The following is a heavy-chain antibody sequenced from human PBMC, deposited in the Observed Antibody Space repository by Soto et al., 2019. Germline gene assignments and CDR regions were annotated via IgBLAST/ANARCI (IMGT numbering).Heavy chain of an antibody. CDR1: GYPFTTYG. D-gene: IGHD2-8*01. J-gene: IGHJ6*02. V-gene: IGHV1-18*01. CDR3: AKNGQPPYYYYGLDV. Sequence: QGQLVQSEAEVKKPGASVKVSCKASGYPFTTYGISWVRQAPGQGLEWMGWISGYNGDTNYAQKFQGRVTMTIDTSTGTAYMEVRSLTSDDTAVYYCAKNGQPPYYYYGLDVWGQWTKVTVSS. CDR2: ISGYNGDT.